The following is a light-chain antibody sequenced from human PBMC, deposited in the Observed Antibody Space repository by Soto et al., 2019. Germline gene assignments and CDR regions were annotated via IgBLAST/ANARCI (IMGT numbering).Light chain of an antibody. J-gene: IGLJ2*01. CDR2: EVT. Sequence: QSALTQPASVSGSPGQSITISCTGTSNDVGGYHYVSWYQQHPGKAPKLMIYEVTDRPSGVSNRFSGSKSGNTASLTISGLQAEDEADYYCSSYTSSITPLFGGGTKVTVL. V-gene: IGLV2-14*01. CDR3: SSYTSSITPL. CDR1: SNDVGGYHY.